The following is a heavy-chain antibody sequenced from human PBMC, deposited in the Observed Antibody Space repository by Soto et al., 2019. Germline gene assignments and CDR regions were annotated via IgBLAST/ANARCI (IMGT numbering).Heavy chain of an antibody. CDR1: GFTFSSYG. CDR2: TSYDGSNK. J-gene: IGHJ6*02. D-gene: IGHD5-12*01. Sequence: PGGSLRLSCAASGFTFSSYGMHWARQAPGKGLEWVAVTSYDGSNKYYADSVKGRFTISRDNSKNTLYLQMNSLRAEDTAVYYCAKDLGPVDIVATILRRGYYYYGMDVWGQGTTVTVSS. CDR3: AKDLGPVDIVATILRRGYYYYGMDV. V-gene: IGHV3-30*18.